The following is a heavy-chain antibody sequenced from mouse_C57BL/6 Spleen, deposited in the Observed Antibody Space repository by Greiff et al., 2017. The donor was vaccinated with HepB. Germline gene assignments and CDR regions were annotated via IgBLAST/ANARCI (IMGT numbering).Heavy chain of an antibody. CDR1: GYAFSSSW. D-gene: IGHD1-1*01. V-gene: IGHV1-82*01. CDR3: ARGDRGLYYDGGWFAY. CDR2: IYPGDGDT. J-gene: IGHJ3*01. Sequence: VQLQQSGPELVKPGASVKISCKASGYAFSSSWMNWVKQRPGKGLEWIGRIYPGDGDTNYNGKFKGKATLTADKSSSTAYMQLSSLTSEDSAVYFCARGDRGLYYDGGWFAYWGQGTLVTVSA.